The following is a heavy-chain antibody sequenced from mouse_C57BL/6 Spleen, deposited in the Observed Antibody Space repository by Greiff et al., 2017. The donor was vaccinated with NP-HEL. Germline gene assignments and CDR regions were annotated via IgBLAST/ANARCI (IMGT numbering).Heavy chain of an antibody. D-gene: IGHD4-1*01. J-gene: IGHJ2*01. Sequence: VQLVESGGDLVKPGGSLKLSCAASGFTFSSYGMSWVRQTPDKRLEWVATISSGGSYTYYPDSVKGRFTISRDNAKNTLYLQMSSLKSEDTAMYYCARPLNWDQSFYFEYWGQGTTLTVSS. CDR3: ARPLNWDQSFYFEY. V-gene: IGHV5-6*01. CDR1: GFTFSSYG. CDR2: ISSGGSYT.